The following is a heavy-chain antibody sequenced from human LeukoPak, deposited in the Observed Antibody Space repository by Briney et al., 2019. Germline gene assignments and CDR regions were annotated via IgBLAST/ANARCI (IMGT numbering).Heavy chain of an antibody. CDR1: GGSISSSSYY. CDR2: IYYSGST. V-gene: IGHV4-39*01. Sequence: SETLSLTCTVSGGSISSSSYYWGWIRQPPGKGLEWIRSIYYSGSTYYNPSLKSRVTITVDTSKNQFSLKLSSVTAADTTVYYCARSHIVAVTGFAFDIWGQGTSVTVSS. J-gene: IGHJ3*02. D-gene: IGHD2-21*02. CDR3: ARSHIVAVTGFAFDI.